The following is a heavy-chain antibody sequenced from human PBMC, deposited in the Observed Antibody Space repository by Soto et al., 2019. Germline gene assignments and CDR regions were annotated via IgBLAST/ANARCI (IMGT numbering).Heavy chain of an antibody. CDR3: ARALGSWSDRFDP. J-gene: IGHJ5*02. CDR1: GGSISPYY. V-gene: IGHV4-34*01. CDR2: INQYGTV. Sequence: PSETLSLTCAVTGGSISPYYWAWIRQPPGKGLEWIGEINQYGTVRYSPSLKGRAKISVDTSKNQISLNLDSVTAADTAFYYCARALGSWSDRFDPWGQGTLVTVSS. D-gene: IGHD2-2*03.